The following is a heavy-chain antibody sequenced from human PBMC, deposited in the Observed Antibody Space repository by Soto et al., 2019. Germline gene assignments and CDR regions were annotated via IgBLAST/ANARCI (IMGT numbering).Heavy chain of an antibody. V-gene: IGHV1-46*01. J-gene: IGHJ5*02. CDR1: GYTFISYY. D-gene: IGHD2-2*01. Sequence: ASVKVSCKASGYTFISYYMNWVRHAPGQGLEWMGIINPSGGSTSYAQKFQGRVTMTRDTSTSTVYMELSSLRSEDTAVYYCTRGYCSSTSCYVWFDPWGQGTLVTVSS. CDR3: TRGYCSSTSCYVWFDP. CDR2: INPSGGST.